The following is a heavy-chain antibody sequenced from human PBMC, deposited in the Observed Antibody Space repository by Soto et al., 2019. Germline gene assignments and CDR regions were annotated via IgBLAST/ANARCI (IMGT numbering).Heavy chain of an antibody. D-gene: IGHD2-21*02. CDR1: GYTFSSYW. V-gene: IGHV3-74*01. J-gene: IGHJ4*02. CDR2: INGDGTYT. Sequence: EVQLVESGGDLVQPGGSLRLSCAGSGYTFSSYWMYWVRQAAGKGLVWVSRINGDGTYTSYADSVKGRFTMSRDNAKNTLYLQMSGLTVDDTAVYYCASASDSMIPTAYWGQGTLVSVSS. CDR3: ASASDSMIPTAY.